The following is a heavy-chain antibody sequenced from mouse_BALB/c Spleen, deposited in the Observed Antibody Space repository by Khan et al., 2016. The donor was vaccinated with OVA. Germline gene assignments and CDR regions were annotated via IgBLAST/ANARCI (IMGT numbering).Heavy chain of an antibody. CDR1: GFSLTSYG. J-gene: IGHJ2*01. D-gene: IGHD1-3*01. V-gene: IGHV2-9*02. Sequence: VQLVESGPGLVAPSQSLSITCTVSGFSLTSYGVHWVRQPPGKGLAWLGVIWAGGSTNYTSALMSRLSISKDNSKSQVFLKMNSLQTEDTAMYYWARLEDIWGQGTTLTVSS. CDR2: IWAGGST. CDR3: ARLEDI.